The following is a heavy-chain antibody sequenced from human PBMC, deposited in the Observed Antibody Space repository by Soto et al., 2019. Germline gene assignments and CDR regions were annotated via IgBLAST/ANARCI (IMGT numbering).Heavy chain of an antibody. J-gene: IGHJ6*02. CDR3: ARGIKNYYGVDV. CDR1: GFIFSDHW. D-gene: IGHD2-15*01. CDR2: IKYDGTST. V-gene: IGHV3-74*01. Sequence: EVQLVESGGGLVQPGGSLRLSCAASGFIFSDHWMHWVRQAPGKGLVWVSRIKYDGTSTSYADSLQGRFTISRDNARNTVYLQMNSLRAEDTAVYYCARGIKNYYGVDVWGQGTTVTVSS.